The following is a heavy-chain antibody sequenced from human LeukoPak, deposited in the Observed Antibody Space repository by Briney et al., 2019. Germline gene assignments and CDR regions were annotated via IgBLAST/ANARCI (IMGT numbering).Heavy chain of an antibody. CDR2: TYYSGST. J-gene: IGHJ4*02. V-gene: IGHV4-39*01. Sequence: SETLSLTCTASGGSISSSSYYWGWIRQPPGKGLEWIGSTYYSGSTYYNPSLKSRVTISVDTSKNQFSLKLSSVTAADTAVYYCARLGPRVAAAGPRDYWGQGTLVTVSS. D-gene: IGHD6-13*01. CDR3: ARLGPRVAAAGPRDY. CDR1: GGSISSSSYY.